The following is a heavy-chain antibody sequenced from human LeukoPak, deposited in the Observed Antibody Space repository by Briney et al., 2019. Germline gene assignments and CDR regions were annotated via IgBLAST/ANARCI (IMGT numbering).Heavy chain of an antibody. V-gene: IGHV1-69*05. CDR1: GRTFSSYA. Sequence: SVKVSCKASGRTFSSYAISWVRQAPGQGLEWMGGIILIFGTANYAQKFQGRVTITTDDSTSTTYMELSSLRSEDTAVYYYARSSAGGRITIFGVVMDTPFDPWGQGTLVTVSS. CDR2: IILIFGTA. D-gene: IGHD3-3*01. J-gene: IGHJ5*02. CDR3: ARSSAGGRITIFGVVMDTPFDP.